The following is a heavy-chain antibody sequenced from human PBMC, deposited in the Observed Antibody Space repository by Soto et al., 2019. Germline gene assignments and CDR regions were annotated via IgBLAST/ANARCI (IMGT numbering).Heavy chain of an antibody. V-gene: IGHV1-3*01. Sequence: ASVKVSCKASGYTFNSYGISWVRQAPGQGLEWMGWINAGNGNTKYSQKFQGRVTITRDTSASTAYMELSSLRSEDTAVYYCAREGRFPHAFEIWGQGTMVTVSS. CDR3: AREGRFPHAFEI. CDR2: INAGNGNT. CDR1: GYTFNSYG. D-gene: IGHD3-3*01. J-gene: IGHJ3*02.